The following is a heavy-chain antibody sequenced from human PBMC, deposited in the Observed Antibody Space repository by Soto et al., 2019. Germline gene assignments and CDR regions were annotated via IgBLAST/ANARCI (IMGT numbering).Heavy chain of an antibody. D-gene: IGHD6-19*01. V-gene: IGHV3-30-3*01. CDR2: ISYDGSNK. J-gene: IGHJ6*02. CDR1: GFTFSSYA. Sequence: QVQLVESGGGVVQPGRSLRLSCAASGFTFSSYAMHWVRQAPGKGLGWVAVISYDGSNKYYADSVKGRFTISRDNSKNTLYLQMNSLRAEDTAVYYCARAVDSSGWSYVNPWYYYYGMDVWGQGTTVTVSS. CDR3: ARAVDSSGWSYVNPWYYYYGMDV.